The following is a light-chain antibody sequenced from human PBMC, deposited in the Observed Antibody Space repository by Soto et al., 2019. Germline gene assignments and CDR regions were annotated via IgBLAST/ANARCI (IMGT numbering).Light chain of an antibody. CDR1: SSDVGAYNY. V-gene: IGLV2-14*01. J-gene: IGLJ2*01. CDR3: TSYSSSSPVL. Sequence: QSALTQPASVSGSRGQSITISCTGTSSDVGAYNYVSWYQQHPDKAPKLLIFEVTNRPSGVSGRFSGSKSGITASLSISGLQPEDEADYYCTSYSSSSPVLFGGGTKVTVL. CDR2: EVT.